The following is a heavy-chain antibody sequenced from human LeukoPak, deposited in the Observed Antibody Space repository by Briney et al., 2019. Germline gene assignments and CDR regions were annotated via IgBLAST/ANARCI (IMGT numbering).Heavy chain of an antibody. Sequence: ASVKVSCKASGYTFTGYYIQWVRQAPGQGLEWMGWANPNSGGTKYAQKFQGRVTMTRDTSISTAYVELSRLRSDDTAIYYCARVAVAGTFEYYFDYWGQGSLVIVSS. V-gene: IGHV1-2*02. CDR2: ANPNSGGT. CDR3: ARVAVAGTFEYYFDY. J-gene: IGHJ4*02. D-gene: IGHD6-19*01. CDR1: GYTFTGYY.